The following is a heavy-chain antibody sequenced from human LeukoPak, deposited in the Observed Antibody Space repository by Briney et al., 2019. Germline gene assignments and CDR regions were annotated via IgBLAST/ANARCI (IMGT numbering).Heavy chain of an antibody. J-gene: IGHJ4*02. CDR3: AVAGTGYFDS. CDR2: ISSDGSYT. CDR1: GFTFSSYW. V-gene: IGHV3-74*01. D-gene: IGHD6-19*01. Sequence: GGSLRLSCAASGFTFSSYWMHWVRQAPAKGLVWVSRISSDGSYTSYADSVKGRFTISRDNAKNTLYLQMNSLRAEDTAVYYCAVAGTGYFDSWGQGTLVTVSS.